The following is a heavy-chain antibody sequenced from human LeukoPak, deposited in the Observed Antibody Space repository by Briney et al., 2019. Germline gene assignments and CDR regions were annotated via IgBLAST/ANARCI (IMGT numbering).Heavy chain of an antibody. CDR2: ISGSGDNT. D-gene: IGHD3-10*01. V-gene: IGHV3-23*01. Sequence: GGSLRLSCKASGFTFSRYAMSWVRQAPGKGLEWVSDISGSGDNTYYADSVKGRFTISRDNSKNTLYLQMNSLRAEDTAVYSCVKEVIDSPPLDAYGVWGQGTMVTVSS. CDR1: GFTFSRYA. J-gene: IGHJ3*01. CDR3: VKEVIDSPPLDAYGV.